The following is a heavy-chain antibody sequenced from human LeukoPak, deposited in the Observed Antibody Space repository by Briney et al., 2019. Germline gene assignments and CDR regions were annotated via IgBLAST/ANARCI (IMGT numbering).Heavy chain of an antibody. CDR2: IYTSGST. D-gene: IGHD5-18*01. CDR1: GGSISSGSYY. CDR3: ARRKGYSYGNPGYYYMDV. J-gene: IGHJ6*03. Sequence: SETLSLTCTVSGGSISSGSYYWSWIRQPAGKGLEWIGRIYTSGSTNYNPSLKSRVTISVDTSKNQFSLKLSSVTAADTAVYYCARRKGYSYGNPGYYYMDVWGKGTTVTVSS. V-gene: IGHV4-61*02.